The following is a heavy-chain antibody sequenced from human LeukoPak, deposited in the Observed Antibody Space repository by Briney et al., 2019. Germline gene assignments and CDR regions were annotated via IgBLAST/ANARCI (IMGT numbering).Heavy chain of an antibody. V-gene: IGHV3-30*18. CDR2: ISYDGSNK. CDR1: GFTFSTYG. Sequence: AGGSLRLSCAASGFTFSTYGMHWVRQAPGKGLEWVAVISYDGSNKYYADSVKGRFTISRDNSKNTLYLQMNSLRAEDTAVYYCAKLPHPVTTHSADFDYWGQGTLVSVSS. CDR3: AKLPHPVTTHSADFDY. D-gene: IGHD1-1*01. J-gene: IGHJ4*02.